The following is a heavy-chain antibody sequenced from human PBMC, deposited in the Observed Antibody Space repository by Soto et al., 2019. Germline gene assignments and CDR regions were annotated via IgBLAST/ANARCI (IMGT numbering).Heavy chain of an antibody. CDR3: AREIRRPPPYYYYYGMDV. CDR2: ISSSSSTI. CDR1: GFTFSTYS. Sequence: GGSLRLSCAASGFTFSTYSMNWVRQAPGKGLEWVSYISSSSSTIFYTDSVKGRFTVSRDNAKNSLYLQMNSLRAEDTAVYYCAREIRRPPPYYYYYGMDVWGQGTTVTVSS. J-gene: IGHJ6*02. V-gene: IGHV3-48*01.